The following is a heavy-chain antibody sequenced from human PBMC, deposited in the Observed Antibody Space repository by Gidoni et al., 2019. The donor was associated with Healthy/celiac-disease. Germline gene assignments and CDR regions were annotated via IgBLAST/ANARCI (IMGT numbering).Heavy chain of an antibody. J-gene: IGHJ3*02. Sequence: EVQLVQSGAEVKKPGASLKISCKGSGYSCTSYWIGWVRQMPGKGLELMGIIYPCDSYTRYSPSFQSQVTISADKSISTAYLQWSSLKASDTAMYYCARPVRYCSGGSCWTDAFDIWGQGTMVTVSS. D-gene: IGHD2-15*01. CDR3: ARPVRYCSGGSCWTDAFDI. V-gene: IGHV5-51*01. CDR2: IYPCDSYT. CDR1: GYSCTSYW.